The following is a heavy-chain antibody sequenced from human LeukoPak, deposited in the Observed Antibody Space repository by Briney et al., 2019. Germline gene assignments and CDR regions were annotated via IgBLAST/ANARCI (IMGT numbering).Heavy chain of an antibody. CDR3: ARADNVLRFLEWLSIDY. Sequence: GRSLRLPCAASGFTFSSYAMHWVRQAPGKGLDWVAVISYDGSNKYYADSVKGRFTISRDNSKNTLYLQMNSLRAEDTAVYYCARADNVLRFLEWLSIDYWGQGTLVTVSS. J-gene: IGHJ4*02. CDR2: ISYDGSNK. V-gene: IGHV3-30*01. D-gene: IGHD3-3*01. CDR1: GFTFSSYA.